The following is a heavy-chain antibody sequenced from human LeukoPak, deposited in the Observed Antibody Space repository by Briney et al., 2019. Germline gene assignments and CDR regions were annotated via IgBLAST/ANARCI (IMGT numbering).Heavy chain of an antibody. CDR1: GFTLSDYY. J-gene: IGHJ4*02. D-gene: IGHD3-10*01. CDR3: ARDVPKFGEPGYYFDY. Sequence: PGGSLRLSCAASGFTLSDYYMSWIRQAPGKGLEWVSTISGSGGDTYYADSVKGRFTISRDNSKNTLYLQMNSLRAEDTAVYYCARDVPKFGEPGYYFDYWGQGTLVTVSS. CDR2: ISGSGGDT. V-gene: IGHV3-23*01.